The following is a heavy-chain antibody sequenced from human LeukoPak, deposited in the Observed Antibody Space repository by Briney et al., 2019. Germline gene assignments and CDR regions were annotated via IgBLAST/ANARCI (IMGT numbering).Heavy chain of an antibody. CDR3: ARDGNKMGSSYYYYYMDV. D-gene: IGHD6-6*01. CDR1: GGTFSSYA. J-gene: IGHJ6*03. V-gene: IGHV1-69*05. CDR2: IIPIFGTA. Sequence: SVKVSCKASGGTFSSYAISWVRQAPGQGLEWMGGIIPIFGTANYAQKFQGRVTITTDESTGTAYMELSSLRSEDTAVYYCARDGNKMGSSYYYYYMDVWGKGTTVTVSS.